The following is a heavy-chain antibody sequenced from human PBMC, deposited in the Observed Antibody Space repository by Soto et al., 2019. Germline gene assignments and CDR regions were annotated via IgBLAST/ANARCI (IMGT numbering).Heavy chain of an antibody. CDR2: IWYDGSNK. Sequence: QVQLVESGGGVVQPGRSLRLSCAASGFTFSSYGMHWVRQAPGKWLEWVAVIWYDGSNKYYADSVKGRFTISRDNSKNTLYLQMNSLRAEDTAEYYCARDQTYYGSGGNYYMDVWGKGPTVTVSS. CDR1: GFTFSSYG. D-gene: IGHD3-10*01. CDR3: ARDQTYYGSGGNYYMDV. V-gene: IGHV3-33*01. J-gene: IGHJ6*03.